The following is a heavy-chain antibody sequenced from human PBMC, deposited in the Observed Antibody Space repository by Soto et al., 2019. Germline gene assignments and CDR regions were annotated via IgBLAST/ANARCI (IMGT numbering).Heavy chain of an antibody. J-gene: IGHJ3*02. CDR1: GGSFSGYY. CDR3: ARGYSGGWYLWGAFDI. D-gene: IGHD6-19*01. Sequence: SETLSLTCAVYGGSFSGYYWSWIRQPPGKGLEWIGEINHSGSTNYNPSLKSRVTISVDTSKNQFSLKLSSVTAADTAVYYCARGYSGGWYLWGAFDIWGKGTMVTV. V-gene: IGHV4-34*01. CDR2: INHSGST.